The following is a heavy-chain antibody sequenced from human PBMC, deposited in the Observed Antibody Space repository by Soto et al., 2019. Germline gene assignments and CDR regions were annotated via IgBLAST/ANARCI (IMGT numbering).Heavy chain of an antibody. J-gene: IGHJ4*01. CDR2: ISISSSDR. Sequence: EVQLVESGGGLVKPGGSLRLSCAASGFTLRTYTMNWVRQAPGKGLEWVSSISISSSDRYYADSVRGRFTISRDNAKNALYLQMNSLRADDTAVYFCVRGMNPLFGGKGALVTVSS. V-gene: IGHV3-21*06. CDR3: VRGMNPLF. CDR1: GFTLRTYT.